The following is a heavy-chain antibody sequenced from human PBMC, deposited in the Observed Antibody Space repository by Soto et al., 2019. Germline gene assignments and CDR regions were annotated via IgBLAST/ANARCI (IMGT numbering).Heavy chain of an antibody. J-gene: IGHJ6*03. V-gene: IGHV3-33*01. Sequence: GGSLRLSCAASGFIFSNYGMHWVRQAPGKGLEWVAVIWYDGSTENYGDSGKGRFTISRDNSKNTLYLQMNNLRGEDTAVYSCARGSGHKSYYMYVWGKGTTVPVAS. CDR3: ARGSGHKSYYMYV. CDR1: GFIFSNYG. CDR2: IWYDGSTE.